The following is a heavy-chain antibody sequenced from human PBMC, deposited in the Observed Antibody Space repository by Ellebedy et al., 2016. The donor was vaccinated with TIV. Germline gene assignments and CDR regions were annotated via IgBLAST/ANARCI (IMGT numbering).Heavy chain of an antibody. CDR2: IIPILGIA. J-gene: IGHJ4*02. CDR3: ARALYYYDSSGYHIDY. V-gene: IGHV1-69*04. CDR1: GGTFSSYA. Sequence: SVKVSCXASGGTFSSYAISWVRQAPGQGLEWMGRIIPILGIANYAQKFQGRVTITADKSKSTAYMELSSLRSEDTAVYYCARALYYYDSSGYHIDYWGQGTLVTVSS. D-gene: IGHD3-22*01.